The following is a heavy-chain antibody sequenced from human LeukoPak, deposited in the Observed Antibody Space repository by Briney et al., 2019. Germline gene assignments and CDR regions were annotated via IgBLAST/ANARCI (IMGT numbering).Heavy chain of an antibody. CDR1: GFTFSSYG. Sequence: PGGSLRLSCAASGFTFSSYGMSWVRQAPGKGLEWVSAISGSGGSTYYADSVKGRFTISRDNSKNTLYLQMNSLRAEDTAVYYCAKDSISRRDYYGSGSYTYFDYWGQGTLVTVSS. J-gene: IGHJ4*02. V-gene: IGHV3-23*01. CDR3: AKDSISRRDYYGSGSYTYFDY. CDR2: ISGSGGST. D-gene: IGHD3-10*01.